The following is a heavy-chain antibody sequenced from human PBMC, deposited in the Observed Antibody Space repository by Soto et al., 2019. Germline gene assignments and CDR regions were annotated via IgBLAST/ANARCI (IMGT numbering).Heavy chain of an antibody. CDR2: FRAGGDDGTT. CDR1: GFTFSSYS. V-gene: IGHV3-23*01. D-gene: IGHD3-10*01. CDR3: AKKVNSGSGSQYFDY. J-gene: IGHJ4*02. Sequence: RRLSCVASGFTFSSYSMSWVRQAPGKGLEWVSGFRAGGDDGTTYYADSVKGRFTISRDNSKNTLFLQMNSLRAEDTAIYYCAKKVNSGSGSQYFDYFGQGTLVTVSS.